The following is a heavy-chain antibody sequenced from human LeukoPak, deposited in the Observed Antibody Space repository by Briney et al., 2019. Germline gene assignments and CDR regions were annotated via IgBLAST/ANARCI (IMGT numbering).Heavy chain of an antibody. CDR3: ARLFYYGSGRDGMDV. D-gene: IGHD3-10*01. CDR2: IYYSGST. Sequence: SETLSLTCTVSGGSISSSSYYWGWIRQPPGKGLEWIGSIYYSGSTYYNPSLKSRVTISVDTSKNQFSLKLSSVTAADTAVYYCARLFYYGSGRDGMDVWGQGTTVTVSS. V-gene: IGHV4-39*07. CDR1: GGSISSSSYY. J-gene: IGHJ6*02.